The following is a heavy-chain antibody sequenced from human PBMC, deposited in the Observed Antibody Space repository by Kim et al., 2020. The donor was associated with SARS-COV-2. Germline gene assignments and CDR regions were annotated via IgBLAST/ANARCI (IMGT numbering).Heavy chain of an antibody. V-gene: IGHV1-3*01. Sequence: ASVKVSCKASGYTFTSYAMHWVRQAPGQRLEWMGWINAGNGNTKYSQKFQGRVTITRDTSASTAYMELSSLRSEDTAVYYCARDFPRHRYYDILTGYYGHFDYWGQGTLVTVSS. CDR3: ARDFPRHRYYDILTGYYGHFDY. CDR2: INAGNGNT. CDR1: GYTFTSYA. J-gene: IGHJ4*02. D-gene: IGHD3-9*01.